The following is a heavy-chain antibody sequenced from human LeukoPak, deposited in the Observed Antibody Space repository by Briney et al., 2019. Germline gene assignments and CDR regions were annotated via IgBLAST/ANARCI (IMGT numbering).Heavy chain of an antibody. V-gene: IGHV5-51*01. D-gene: IGHD3-10*01. CDR2: IYPGDSDT. J-gene: IGHJ5*02. CDR3: ARGIYYYGSAYRNNWFDP. CDR1: GYSFTSYW. Sequence: GESLKISCKGSGYSFTSYWIGWVRQMPGKGLEWMGIIYPGDSDTTYSPAFQDQVTISAGKSISSAYLQWSSLKASDTAMYYCARGIYYYGSAYRNNWFDPWGQGTLVTVSS.